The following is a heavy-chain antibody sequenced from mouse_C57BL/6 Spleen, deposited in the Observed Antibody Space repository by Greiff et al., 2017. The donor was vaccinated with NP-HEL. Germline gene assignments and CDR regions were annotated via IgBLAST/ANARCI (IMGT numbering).Heavy chain of an antibody. J-gene: IGHJ2*01. V-gene: IGHV14-2*01. D-gene: IGHD4-1*01. CDR3: ARWAGTWGFDY. CDR1: GFTIKDYY. CDR2: IDPEDGET. Sequence: VQLQQSGAELVKPGASVKLSCTASGFTIKDYYMHWVKQRTEQGLEWIGRIDPEDGETKYAPKFQDKATITADTSSNTAYLQLSSLTSEDTAVYYCARWAGTWGFDYWGQGTTLTVSS.